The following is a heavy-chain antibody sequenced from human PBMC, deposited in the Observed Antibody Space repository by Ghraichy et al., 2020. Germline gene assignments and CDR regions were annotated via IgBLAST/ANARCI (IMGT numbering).Heavy chain of an antibody. D-gene: IGHD1-26*01. CDR2: MNPNSGNT. CDR1: GYTFTSYD. V-gene: IGHV1-8*01. CDR3: AREVPYYDAFDI. Sequence: ASVKVSCKASGYTFTSYDINWVRQATGQGLEWMGWMNPNSGNTGYAQKFQGRVTMTRNTSISTAYMELSSLRSEDTAVYYCAREVPYYDAFDIWGQGTMVTVSS. J-gene: IGHJ3*02.